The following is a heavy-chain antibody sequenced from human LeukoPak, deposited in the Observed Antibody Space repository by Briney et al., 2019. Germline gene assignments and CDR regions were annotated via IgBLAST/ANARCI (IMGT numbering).Heavy chain of an antibody. V-gene: IGHV3-64*01. Sequence: GGSLRLSCAASGFTFSSYAMHWVRQAPGKGREYVSAISSNGGSTYYANSVKGRFTISRDNSKNTLYLQMGSLRAEDMAVYYCARRGRIAAAGTALPYYGMDVWGQGTTVTVSS. CDR2: ISSNGGST. D-gene: IGHD6-13*01. J-gene: IGHJ6*02. CDR1: GFTFSSYA. CDR3: ARRGRIAAAGTALPYYGMDV.